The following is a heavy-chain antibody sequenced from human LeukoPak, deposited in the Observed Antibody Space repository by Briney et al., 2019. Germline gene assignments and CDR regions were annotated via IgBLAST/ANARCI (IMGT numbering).Heavy chain of an antibody. V-gene: IGHV3-23*01. CDR2: ISGSGGST. J-gene: IGHJ6*02. Sequence: GGSLRLSCAASGFTFSSYAMSWVRQAPGKGLEWVSAISGSGGSTYYADSVKGRFTISRDNSKNTLYLQMNSLRADNTAVYYCAKESYSSSWYRYYYYGVYVWGQGTTFTVSS. CDR1: GFTFSSYA. CDR3: AKESYSSSWYRYYYYGVYV. D-gene: IGHD6-13*01.